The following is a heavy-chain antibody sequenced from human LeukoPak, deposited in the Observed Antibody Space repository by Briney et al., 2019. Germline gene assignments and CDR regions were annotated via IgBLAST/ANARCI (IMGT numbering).Heavy chain of an antibody. D-gene: IGHD3-22*01. Sequence: GESLKISRKGSGYSFTSYLIGRVRPMPGKGLEWMGIFYPGDSDTRYSPSFQGQVTISADKSISTAYLQWSSLKASDTAMYYCARKWDYYDRPEAFDIWGQGTMVTVSS. CDR2: FYPGDSDT. J-gene: IGHJ3*02. V-gene: IGHV5-51*01. CDR1: GYSFTSYL. CDR3: ARKWDYYDRPEAFDI.